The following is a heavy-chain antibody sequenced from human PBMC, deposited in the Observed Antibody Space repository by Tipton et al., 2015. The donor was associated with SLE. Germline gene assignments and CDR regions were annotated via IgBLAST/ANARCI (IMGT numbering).Heavy chain of an antibody. D-gene: IGHD3-22*01. CDR2: IFYSGRT. CDR3: ARDSFQHYYDLTFDI. Sequence: TLSLTCTVPGDSIRRHFWSWIRQPPGKGLEWIGNIFYSGRTDYNPSLKSRVTMSLDTSENQFSLKLSSVTAADTAVYYCARDSFQHYYDLTFDIWGQGTMVTVSS. J-gene: IGHJ3*02. V-gene: IGHV4-59*11. CDR1: GDSIRRHF.